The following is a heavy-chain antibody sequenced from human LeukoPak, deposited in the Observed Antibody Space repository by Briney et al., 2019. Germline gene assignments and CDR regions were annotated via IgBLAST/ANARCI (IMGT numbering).Heavy chain of an antibody. CDR3: ARAWEYSSSSLPVYFDY. V-gene: IGHV4-34*01. J-gene: IGHJ4*02. CDR1: GGSFSGFR. D-gene: IGHD6-6*01. Sequence: SETLSLTCAVSGGSFSGFRWHWIRQPPGKGPEWIGEINHSGGTTHNPSLKSRVTISVDTSKTQFSLKLRSVTAADTAVYYCARAWEYSSSSLPVYFDYWGQGTLLTVSS. CDR2: INHSGGT.